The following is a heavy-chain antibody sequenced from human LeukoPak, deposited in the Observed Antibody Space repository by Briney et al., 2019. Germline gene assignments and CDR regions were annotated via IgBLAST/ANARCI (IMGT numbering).Heavy chain of an antibody. V-gene: IGHV4-4*09. Sequence: SETLSLTCTVSAGSISNYYWSWLRQPPGKGLEWIGYIYTSGSTNYNPSLKSRVTISVDTSKNQFSLKLSSVTAADTALYYCARHLTGSSVCIEYWVQGTLVTVSS. CDR1: AGSISNYY. CDR3: ARHLTGSSVCIEY. J-gene: IGHJ4*02. D-gene: IGHD2-8*02. CDR2: IYTSGST.